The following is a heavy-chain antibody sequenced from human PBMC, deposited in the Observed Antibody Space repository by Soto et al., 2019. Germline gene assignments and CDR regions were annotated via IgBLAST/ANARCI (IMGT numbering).Heavy chain of an antibody. Sequence: PSETLSLTCTVSGGSISSYYWSWIRQPPGKGLEWIGYIYYSGSTNYNPSLKSRVTISVDTSKNQFSLKLSSVTAADTAVYYCARDGRRGGPDRYYYYGMDVWGQGTTVTVSS. CDR1: GGSISSYY. V-gene: IGHV4-59*01. J-gene: IGHJ6*02. CDR2: IYYSGST. D-gene: IGHD2-15*01. CDR3: ARDGRRGGPDRYYYYGMDV.